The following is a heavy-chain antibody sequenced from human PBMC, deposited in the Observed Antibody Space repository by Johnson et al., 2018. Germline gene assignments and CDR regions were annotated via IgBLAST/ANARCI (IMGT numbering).Heavy chain of an antibody. D-gene: IGHD1-26*01. CDR1: GFTFSDYW. V-gene: IGHV3-74*01. J-gene: IGHJ1*01. Sequence: VQLVESGGGLVQPGGSLRLSCAVTGFTFSDYWMHWVRQAPGEGLVWVSRISGDGSSAYYADSVKGRFTISRDNAKNALFLQMNSLTVDDTAVYYCTRDRVSVSYSGYFHHWGQGTLVTVSS. CDR2: ISGDGSSA. CDR3: TRDRVSVSYSGYFHH.